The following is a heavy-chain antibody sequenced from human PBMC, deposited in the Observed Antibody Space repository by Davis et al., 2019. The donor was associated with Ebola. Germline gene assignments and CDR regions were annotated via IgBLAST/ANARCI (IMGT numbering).Heavy chain of an antibody. Sequence: ASVKVSCKASGYTFTNYGITWVRQAPGQGLEWMRWMNPNSGNTGYAPKFQGRVTMTRDTSISTAYMEVRSLRSDDTAVYYCARCIGCITIFGVVINQGNWFDPWGQGTLVTVSS. CDR3: ARCIGCITIFGVVINQGNWFDP. CDR2: MNPNSGNT. V-gene: IGHV1-8*02. D-gene: IGHD3-3*01. J-gene: IGHJ5*02. CDR1: GYTFTNYG.